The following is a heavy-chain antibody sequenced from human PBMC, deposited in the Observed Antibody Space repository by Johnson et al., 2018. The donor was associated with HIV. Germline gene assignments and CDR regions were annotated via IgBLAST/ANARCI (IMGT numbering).Heavy chain of an antibody. CDR3: ARGDLAAAGNGAFDI. CDR2: INWNGGRT. CDR1: GFTFSSYG. J-gene: IGHJ3*02. D-gene: IGHD6-13*01. V-gene: IGHV3-20*04. Sequence: MQLVESGGGVVQPGGSMRLSCAESGFTFSSYGMSWVRQAPGKGLEWISTINWNGGRTGYVDSLKGRFTISRDNAKNSLYLQMNSLRAEDTAVYYCARGDLAAAGNGAFDIWGQGTMVTVSS.